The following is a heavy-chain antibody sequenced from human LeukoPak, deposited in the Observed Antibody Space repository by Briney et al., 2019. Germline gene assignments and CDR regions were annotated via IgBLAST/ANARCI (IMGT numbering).Heavy chain of an antibody. J-gene: IGHJ4*02. CDR2: ISSSGSTI. CDR1: GFTFSSYE. Sequence: GGSLRLSCAASGFTFSSYEMNWVRQAPGKGLEWVSYISSSGSTIYYADSVKGRFTISRDNAKNSLYLQMNSLRAEDTAVYYCARVKELRYFDWLSHYFDYWGQGTLVTVSS. V-gene: IGHV3-48*03. CDR3: ARVKELRYFDWLSHYFDY. D-gene: IGHD3-9*01.